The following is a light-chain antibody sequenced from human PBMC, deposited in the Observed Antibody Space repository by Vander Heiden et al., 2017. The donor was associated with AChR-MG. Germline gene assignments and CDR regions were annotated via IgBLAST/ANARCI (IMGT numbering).Light chain of an antibody. CDR2: EVS. J-gene: IGLJ2*01. V-gene: IGLV2-14*01. CDR1: SSDVGGYDS. Sequence: QSALTQPAPVSGSPGQSITTSCTGSSSDVGGYDSVSWYHQHPGKAPKLLIYEVSSRPSGVSNLFSGSKSGNTASLTISGLQADDEAQYFCSSYAATLTVVFGGGTKLTVL. CDR3: SSYAATLTVV.